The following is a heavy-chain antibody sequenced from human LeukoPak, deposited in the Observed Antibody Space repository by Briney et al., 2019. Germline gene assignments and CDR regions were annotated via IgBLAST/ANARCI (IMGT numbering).Heavy chain of an antibody. V-gene: IGHV4-59*11. Sequence: SEALSLTCTVSDGSISGHYWSWIRQPPGKELEWIGYIYFSGGTNYNPSLKSRLTISVDTSKNQFSLRLTSVSAADTAMYYCARFSVPMYYFDSWGRGTLVTVSS. CDR3: ARFSVPMYYFDS. J-gene: IGHJ4*02. CDR2: IYFSGGT. CDR1: DGSISGHY. D-gene: IGHD2-8*01.